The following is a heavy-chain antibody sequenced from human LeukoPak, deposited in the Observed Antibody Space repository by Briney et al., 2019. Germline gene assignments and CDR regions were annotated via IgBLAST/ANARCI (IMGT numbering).Heavy chain of an antibody. V-gene: IGHV3-23*01. CDR1: GFTFSSHA. D-gene: IGHD1-26*01. J-gene: IGHJ6*03. CDR3: ANVQWELPYYYYYMDV. Sequence: HPGRSLRLSCAAAGFTFSSHAMSWVRQPAGKGLEWVSAISGSGGSTYYADSVKGRFTISRDNSKNTLYLQMNSLRAEDTAVYYCANVQWELPYYYYYMDVWGKGTTVTVSS. CDR2: ISGSGGST.